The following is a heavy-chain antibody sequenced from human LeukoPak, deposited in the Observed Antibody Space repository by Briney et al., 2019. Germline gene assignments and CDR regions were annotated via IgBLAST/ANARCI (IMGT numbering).Heavy chain of an antibody. J-gene: IGHJ4*02. CDR2: INPNSVGT. Sequence: ASVKVSCKASGYTFTGYYMHWVRQAPGQRLEWMGWINPNSVGTNYAQKFQGRVTMTRDTSISTAYMELSRLRSDDTAVYYCARDRTRTGYSSGWYHDYWGQGTLVTVSS. CDR3: ARDRTRTGYSSGWYHDY. D-gene: IGHD6-19*01. V-gene: IGHV1-2*02. CDR1: GYTFTGYY.